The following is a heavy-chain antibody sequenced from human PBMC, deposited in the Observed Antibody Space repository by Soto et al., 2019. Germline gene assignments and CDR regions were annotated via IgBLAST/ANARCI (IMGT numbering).Heavy chain of an antibody. V-gene: IGHV4-59*01. CDR3: ASGGYSYGTFDY. Sequence: SETLSLTCTVSGGSISSYYWSWIRQPPGKGLEWIGYIYYSGSTNYNPSLKSRVTISVDTSKNQFSLKLSSVTAADTAVYYCASGGYSYGTFDYWGQGTLVHRLL. CDR1: GGSISSYY. J-gene: IGHJ4*02. CDR2: IYYSGST. D-gene: IGHD5-18*01.